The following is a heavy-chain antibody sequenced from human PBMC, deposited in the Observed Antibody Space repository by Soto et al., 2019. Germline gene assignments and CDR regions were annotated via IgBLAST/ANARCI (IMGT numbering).Heavy chain of an antibody. V-gene: IGHV4-4*02. CDR2: IYHSGST. J-gene: IGHJ4*02. D-gene: IGHD6-19*01. Sequence: QVQLQESGPGLVKPSGTLSLTCAVSGGSISSSNWWSWVRQPPGKGLEWIGEIYHSGSTNYNPSPKRRVTISVDKSKNQFPLKQCSVTAASTAVYYCASSGYKSGWRFDYWGQGTLVTDAS. CDR3: ASSGYKSGWRFDY. CDR1: GGSISSSNW.